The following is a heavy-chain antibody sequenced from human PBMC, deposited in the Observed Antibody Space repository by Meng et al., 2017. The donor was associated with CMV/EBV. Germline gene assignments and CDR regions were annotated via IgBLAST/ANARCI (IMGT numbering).Heavy chain of an antibody. CDR2: IYYSGST. CDR1: GGSISSSSYY. CDR3: ARLAAAGLATLAY. Sequence: SETLSLTCTVSGGSISSSSYYWGWIRQPPGKGLEWIGSIYYSGSTYYNPSLKSRVTISVDTSKNQFSLKLSSGTAADTAVYYCARLAAAGLATLAYWGQGTLVTLSS. D-gene: IGHD6-13*01. V-gene: IGHV4-39*01. J-gene: IGHJ4*02.